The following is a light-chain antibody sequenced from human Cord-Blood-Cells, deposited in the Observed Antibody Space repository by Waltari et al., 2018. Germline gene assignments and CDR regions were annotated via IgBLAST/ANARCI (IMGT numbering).Light chain of an antibody. CDR1: QSVLYSSNNKNY. V-gene: IGKV4-1*01. CDR3: QQYYSTPPT. Sequence: DIVMTQSSDALAVSLGERGAINCKSSQSVLYSSNNKNYLAWYQQKPGQPPKLLIYWASTRESGVPDRFSGSGSGTDFTLTISSLQAEDVAVYYCQQYYSTPPTFGQGTKVEIK. CDR2: WAS. J-gene: IGKJ1*01.